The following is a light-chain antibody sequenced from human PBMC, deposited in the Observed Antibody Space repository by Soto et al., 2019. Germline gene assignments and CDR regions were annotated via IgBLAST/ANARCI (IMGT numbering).Light chain of an antibody. J-gene: IGLJ1*01. CDR2: DVS. CDR1: SSDVGGYNY. Sequence: QSALTQPRSVSGSPGQSVTIPCTGTSSDVGGYNYVSWYQQHPGKAPKLVIYDVSKRPSGVPDRFSGSKSGNTASLTISGLQGEDEADYYCCSYAGSYVFGTWTKVTVL. V-gene: IGLV2-11*01. CDR3: CSYAGSYV.